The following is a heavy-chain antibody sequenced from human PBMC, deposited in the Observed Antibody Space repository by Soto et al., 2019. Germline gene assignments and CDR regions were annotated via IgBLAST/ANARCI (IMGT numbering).Heavy chain of an antibody. D-gene: IGHD6-13*01. CDR2: INTGNGYT. CDR3: ARDSKQQLVLFPPDY. Sequence: GASVKVSCAASGYTFTSYAMHWVRQAPGQRLEWMGWINTGNGYTKYSQKFQGRVTVTTDTSATTAYMELSILRSEDTAVYYCARDSKQQLVLFPPDYWGQGTLVTVSS. J-gene: IGHJ4*02. V-gene: IGHV1-3*04. CDR1: GYTFTSYA.